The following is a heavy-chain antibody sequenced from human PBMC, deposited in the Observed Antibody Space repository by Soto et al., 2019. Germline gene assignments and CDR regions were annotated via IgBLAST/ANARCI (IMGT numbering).Heavy chain of an antibody. V-gene: IGHV1-8*01. CDR1: GYTFTSYD. D-gene: IGHD2-2*02. CDR3: ARGEYRPGAFDI. Sequence: ASVKVSCKASGYTFTSYDINWVRQATGQGLEWMGWMSPNSGNTGYAQKLQGRVTMTRNTSISTAYMELSSLRSEDTAVYYCARGEYRPGAFDIWGQGTMVTVSS. CDR2: MSPNSGNT. J-gene: IGHJ3*02.